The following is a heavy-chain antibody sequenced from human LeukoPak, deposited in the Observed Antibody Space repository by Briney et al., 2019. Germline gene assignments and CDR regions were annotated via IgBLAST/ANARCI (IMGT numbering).Heavy chain of an antibody. CDR2: ISAYNGNT. CDR1: GGTFSSYA. J-gene: IGHJ4*02. CDR3: ARGPEAGGEDY. V-gene: IGHV1-18*01. D-gene: IGHD3-16*01. Sequence: GSSVKVSCKASGGTFSSYAISWVRQAPGQGLEWMGWISAYNGNTNYAQKLQGRVTMTTDTSTSTAYMELRSLRSDDTAVYYCARGPEAGGEDYWGQGTLVTVSS.